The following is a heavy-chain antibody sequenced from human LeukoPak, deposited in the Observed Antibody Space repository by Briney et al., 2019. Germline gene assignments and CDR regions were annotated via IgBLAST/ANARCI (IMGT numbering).Heavy chain of an antibody. D-gene: IGHD3-10*01. V-gene: IGHV3-9*01. CDR1: GFTFDDYA. Sequence: GGSLRLSCAASGFTFDDYAMHWVRQAPGKGLEWVSDISWNSGNVGYADSVKGRFTISRDNAKNSLYLQMNSLRTEDTALYYCAKDRGYGSGSYGHFDYWGQGALVTVSS. CDR2: ISWNSGNV. J-gene: IGHJ4*02. CDR3: AKDRGYGSGSYGHFDY.